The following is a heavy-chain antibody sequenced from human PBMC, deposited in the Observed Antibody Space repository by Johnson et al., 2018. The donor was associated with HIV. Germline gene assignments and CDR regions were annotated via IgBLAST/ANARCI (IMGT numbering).Heavy chain of an antibody. D-gene: IGHD5-24*01. CDR2: LYSSGNT. CDR3: AKDGKIEFAFDI. V-gene: IGHV3-66*02. CDR1: GFNVSNNY. J-gene: IGHJ3*02. Sequence: VQLVESGGGLVKPGGSLGLACVGSGFNVSNNYMSWVRQPPGQGLEWVSTLYSSGNTYYADSVKGRFTISRDNSKNTLYLQMNSLRPEDTALYYCAKDGKIEFAFDIWGQGTMVTVSS.